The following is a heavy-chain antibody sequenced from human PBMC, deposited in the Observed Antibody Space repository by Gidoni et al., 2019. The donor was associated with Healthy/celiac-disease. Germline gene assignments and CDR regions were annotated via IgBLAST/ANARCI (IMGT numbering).Heavy chain of an antibody. CDR3: ARSKPATVTTWSYYYYYMDV. V-gene: IGHV3-13*01. CDR1: GFTFSSYD. D-gene: IGHD4-17*01. J-gene: IGHJ6*03. CDR2: IGTAGDT. Sequence: EVQLVESGGGLVQPGGSLRLSCAASGFTFSSYDMHWVRQATGKGLEWVSAIGTAGDTYYPGSVKGRFTISRENAKNSLYLQMNSLRAGDTAVYYCARSKPATVTTWSYYYYYMDVWGKGTTVTVSS.